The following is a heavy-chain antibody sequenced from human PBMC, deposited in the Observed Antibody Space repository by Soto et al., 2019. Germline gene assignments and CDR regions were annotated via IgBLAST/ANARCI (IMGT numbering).Heavy chain of an antibody. V-gene: IGHV3-23*01. J-gene: IGHJ4*02. Sequence: EVQLLESGGGLEQPGGSLRLSCAASGFSFSNYGMNWVRQAPGKGLEWVSLIRGRGNSTYYADSVKGRFTISRDNSKNTLYLQMNSLRAEDTAVYYCAKSGDHKYYFDYWGQGTLVTVSS. CDR2: IRGRGNST. CDR1: GFSFSNYG. CDR3: AKSGDHKYYFDY. D-gene: IGHD5-12*01.